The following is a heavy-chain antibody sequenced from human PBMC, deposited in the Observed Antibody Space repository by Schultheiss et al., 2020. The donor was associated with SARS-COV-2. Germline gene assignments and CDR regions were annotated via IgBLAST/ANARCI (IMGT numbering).Heavy chain of an antibody. CDR2: IYHSGST. CDR3: ARVREAKICRSYWYFDL. CDR1: GFTFSGFE. D-gene: IGHD3-10*01. Sequence: GSLRLSCAASGFTFSGFEMNWVRQAPGKGLEWIGNIYHSGSTNYNPSLKSRVTISVDTSKNQFSLKLSSVTAADTAVYYCARVREAKICRSYWYFDLWGRGTLVTVSS. V-gene: IGHV4-34*01. J-gene: IGHJ2*01.